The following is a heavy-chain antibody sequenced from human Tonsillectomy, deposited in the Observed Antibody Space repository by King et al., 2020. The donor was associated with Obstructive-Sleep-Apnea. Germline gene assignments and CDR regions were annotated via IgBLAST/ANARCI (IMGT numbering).Heavy chain of an antibody. D-gene: IGHD6-19*01. CDR1: GYTFTSYG. CDR2: ISVSNGDT. Sequence: QLVQSGAEVKKPGASVKVSCKASGYTFTSYGITWVRQAPGQGLEWMGWISVSNGDTNYAQKVQGRVTMTTDTFTSTVYMELRSLRSDDTAVYYCARPGSSGWSLDYWGQGTLVTVSS. CDR3: ARPGSSGWSLDY. V-gene: IGHV1-18*04. J-gene: IGHJ4*02.